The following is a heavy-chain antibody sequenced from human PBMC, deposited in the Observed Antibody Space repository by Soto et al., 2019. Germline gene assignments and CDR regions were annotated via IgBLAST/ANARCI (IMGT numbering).Heavy chain of an antibody. CDR3: ARGNHRWLQLWYFDL. D-gene: IGHD5-12*01. CDR2: IIPIFGTT. J-gene: IGHJ2*01. V-gene: IGHV1-69*12. CDR1: GGTFSNYP. Sequence: QVQLVQSGAEVKKPGSSVKVSCKASGGTFSNYPISWVRQAPGQGLEWMGGIIPIFGTTNYAQKFQGRVTITADESXCTAYMELSSLRSEDTAVFYCARGNHRWLQLWYFDLWGRGTLVTVSS.